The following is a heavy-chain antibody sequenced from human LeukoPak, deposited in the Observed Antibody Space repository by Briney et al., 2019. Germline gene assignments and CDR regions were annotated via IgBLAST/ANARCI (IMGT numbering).Heavy chain of an antibody. D-gene: IGHD1-14*01. V-gene: IGHV1-2*02. CDR1: GYTFTGCY. Sequence: ASVKVSCKASGYTFTGCYMHWVRQAPGQGLEWMGWINPNSGGTNYAQKFQGRVTMTRDTSISTAYMELSRLRSDDTAVYYCARDNLTVPEGYFDYWGQGTLVTVSS. J-gene: IGHJ4*02. CDR2: INPNSGGT. CDR3: ARDNLTVPEGYFDY.